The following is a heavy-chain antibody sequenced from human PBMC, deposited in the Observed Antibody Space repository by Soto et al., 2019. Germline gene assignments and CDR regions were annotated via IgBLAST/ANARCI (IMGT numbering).Heavy chain of an antibody. V-gene: IGHV3-33*01. J-gene: IGHJ4*02. CDR3: ARVIYGDFPVAFDH. Sequence: QVYLVESGGGVVQPGRSLRLSCAASGFIFGSYGMHWVRQAPGKGLEWVALIWYDGSNTYYADSVKGRFTISRDNSENTLYLQMDSLRVEDTAISCCARVIYGDFPVAFDHWGQGTLVTVSS. CDR1: GFIFGSYG. D-gene: IGHD4-17*01. CDR2: IWYDGSNT.